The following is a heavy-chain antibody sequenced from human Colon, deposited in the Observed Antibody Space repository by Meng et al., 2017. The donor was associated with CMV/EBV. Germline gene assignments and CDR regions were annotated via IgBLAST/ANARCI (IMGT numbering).Heavy chain of an antibody. Sequence: ASVKVSCKASGYSFISYGIGWVRRAPGQGLEWMGWINGYNGDTIYAQNLQGRVTMTTDTPTSTAYMEVRSLRSDDTAVYYCARGLQNGFFDYWGQGTLVTVSS. CDR3: ARGLQNGFFDY. CDR1: GYSFISYG. V-gene: IGHV1-18*01. J-gene: IGHJ4*02. CDR2: INGYNGDT. D-gene: IGHD4-11*01.